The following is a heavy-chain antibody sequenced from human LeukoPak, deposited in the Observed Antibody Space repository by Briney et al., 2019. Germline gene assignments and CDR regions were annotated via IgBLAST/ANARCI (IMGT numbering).Heavy chain of an antibody. CDR1: GGSISSYY. CDR2: IYYSGTT. V-gene: IGHV4-59*01. Sequence: SETLSLTCIVSGGSISSYYWSWIRQPPGKGLESIGYIYYSGTTYYNPSLKSRVTISIDTSKNQFSLKLSSVTAADTAVYYCARGTTYYYGSGSSGLDPWGQGTLVTVSS. J-gene: IGHJ5*02. CDR3: ARGTTYYYGSGSSGLDP. D-gene: IGHD3-10*01.